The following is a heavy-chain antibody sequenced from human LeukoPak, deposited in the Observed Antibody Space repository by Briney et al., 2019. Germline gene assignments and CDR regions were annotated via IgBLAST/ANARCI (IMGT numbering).Heavy chain of an antibody. V-gene: IGHV3-74*03. CDR2: INDDGTGT. CDR1: GFTFSSYN. Sequence: GESLRLSCEASGFTFSSYNMHWVRQAPGEGLMWVSRINDDGTGTKYAESVKGRFTISRDNAKNTLYLQMNSLRADDTAMYYCARDLDWLIYDYWGQGSLVAVSS. CDR3: ARDLDWLIYDY. J-gene: IGHJ4*02. D-gene: IGHD2-21*01.